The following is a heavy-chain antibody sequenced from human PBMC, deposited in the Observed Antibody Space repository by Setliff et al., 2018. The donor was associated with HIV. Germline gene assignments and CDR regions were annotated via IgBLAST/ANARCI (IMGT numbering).Heavy chain of an antibody. CDR3: ARRRETIVVVIGLPNWYFDL. V-gene: IGHV4-38-2*01. CDR2: IYHSGST. D-gene: IGHD2-21*01. Sequence: PSETLSLTCAVSGYSISSGYYWGWIRQPPGKGLEWIGTIYHSGSTYYNPSLKSRVTISVDTSKNQFSLRLSSVTAADSAVYYCARRRETIVVVIGLPNWYFDLWGRGTLVTVSS. J-gene: IGHJ2*01. CDR1: GYSISSGYY.